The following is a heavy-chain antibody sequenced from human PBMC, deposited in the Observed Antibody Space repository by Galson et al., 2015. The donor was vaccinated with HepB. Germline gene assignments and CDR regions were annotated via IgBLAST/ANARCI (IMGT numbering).Heavy chain of an antibody. Sequence: SLRLSCAASGFTLSNYWMSWVRQAPGKGLEWVANIKQDGSEKYYVDSVKGRFTISRDNAKNSLYLRMNSLRADDTAVYYCARDWGGGSGRSNDYWGQGTLVTVSS. CDR1: GFTLSNYW. V-gene: IGHV3-7*03. D-gene: IGHD3-16*01. CDR2: IKQDGSEK. J-gene: IGHJ4*02. CDR3: ARDWGGGSGRSNDY.